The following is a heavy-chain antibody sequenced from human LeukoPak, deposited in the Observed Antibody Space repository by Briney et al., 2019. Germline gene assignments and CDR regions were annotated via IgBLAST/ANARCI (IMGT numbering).Heavy chain of an antibody. CDR2: IYPGDSDT. D-gene: IGHD6-19*01. Sequence: GESLKISCKGSGYSFTNYWIGWVRQMPGKGLEWMGIIYPGDSDTRYSPSFQGQVTISADKSINTAYLQWSSLKASDTAMYYCARQAVSGTVSPFDYWGQGTLVIVSS. CDR3: ARQAVSGTVSPFDY. V-gene: IGHV5-51*01. J-gene: IGHJ4*02. CDR1: GYSFTNYW.